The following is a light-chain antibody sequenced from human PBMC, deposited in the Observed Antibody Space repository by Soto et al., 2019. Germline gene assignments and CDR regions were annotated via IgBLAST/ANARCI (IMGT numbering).Light chain of an antibody. CDR1: QSVSRA. Sequence: VLTQSPATLSVSPGESATLSCRASQSVSRALAWYQHVPGQAPRLLIYDSSTRATGVPARFSGSGSGTRFTLTISSLQSEDFAVYYCQQYNNWPPRYTFGQGTKLQI. CDR3: QQYNNWPPRYT. J-gene: IGKJ2*01. CDR2: DSS. V-gene: IGKV3-15*01.